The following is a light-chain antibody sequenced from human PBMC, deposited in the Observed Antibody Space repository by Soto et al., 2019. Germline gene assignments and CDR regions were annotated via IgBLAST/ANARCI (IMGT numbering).Light chain of an antibody. Sequence: EIVMTQSPATLTVSPGERATVSCRASQSVSSDLAWYQQKPGQTPSLLIYAASTRATGIPARFSGSGSGTEFTLTNSSLQSEHFAVYYCQQYRSWPRTFGQGTKVEI. CDR1: QSVSSD. CDR3: QQYRSWPRT. J-gene: IGKJ1*01. CDR2: AAS. V-gene: IGKV3-15*01.